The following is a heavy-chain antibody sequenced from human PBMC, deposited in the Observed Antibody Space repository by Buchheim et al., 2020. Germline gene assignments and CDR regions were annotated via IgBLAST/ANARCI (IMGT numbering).Heavy chain of an antibody. V-gene: IGHV3-72*01. CDR3: ARLSRNYYSDY. CDR2: SRNKADSYTT. Sequence: EVQLVESGGGLVQPGGSLRLSCAVSGFTLSDHCMDWVRQAPGKGLEWVGRSRNKADSYTTEYAASVKGRFTLSRGDSEISLHLQMNSLKTEDTALYYCARLSRNYYSDYWGQGTL. CDR1: GFTLSDHC. J-gene: IGHJ4*02. D-gene: IGHD1-14*01.